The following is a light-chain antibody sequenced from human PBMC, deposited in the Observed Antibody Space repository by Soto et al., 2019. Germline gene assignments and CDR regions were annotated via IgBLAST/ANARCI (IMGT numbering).Light chain of an antibody. V-gene: IGKV1-5*03. Sequence: DIQMTQSPSTLSASVGDRVTITCRASQSIGEWLAWYQQKPGKAPKLMIYKASTLESGVPSRFRGSGSGTDFALIINSLQPDAFATYYCHQYNSYSPEWTFGQGTKVESK. J-gene: IGKJ1*01. CDR1: QSIGEW. CDR2: KAS. CDR3: HQYNSYSPEWT.